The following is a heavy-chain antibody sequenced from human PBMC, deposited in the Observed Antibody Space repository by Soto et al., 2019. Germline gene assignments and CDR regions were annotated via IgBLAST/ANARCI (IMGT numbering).Heavy chain of an antibody. J-gene: IGHJ3*02. Sequence: EVQLVESGGGLVQPGGSLRLSCAASGFTVSSNYMSWDRQAPGKGLEWLSVIYSGGSTYYADSVKGRFTISRDNSKNTLYLQMNSLRDEDTAVDYCGVGIVVVVAASQNSDALDIWGQGTMVTVSS. CDR2: IYSGGST. D-gene: IGHD2-15*01. CDR1: GFTVSSNY. V-gene: IGHV3-66*01. CDR3: GVGIVVVVAASQNSDALDI.